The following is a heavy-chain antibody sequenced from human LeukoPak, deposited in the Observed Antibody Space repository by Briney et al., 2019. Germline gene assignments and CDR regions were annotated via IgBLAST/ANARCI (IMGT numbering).Heavy chain of an antibody. Sequence: GGSLRLSCAASGFTFSSYAMSWVRQAPGKGLEWVSAISSSGGSTYYADSVKGRFTISRDNSKNTLYLQMNSLRAEDTAVYYCARGTMVRGAMGYWGQGTLVTVSS. CDR2: ISSSGGST. J-gene: IGHJ4*02. CDR3: ARGTMVRGAMGY. V-gene: IGHV3-23*01. CDR1: GFTFSSYA. D-gene: IGHD3-10*01.